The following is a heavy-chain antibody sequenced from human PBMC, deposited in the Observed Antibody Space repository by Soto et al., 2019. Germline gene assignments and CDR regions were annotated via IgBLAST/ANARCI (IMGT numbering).Heavy chain of an antibody. V-gene: IGHV1-8*01. CDR3: ARGGMTGDAFDI. D-gene: IGHD1-20*01. Sequence: ASVKVSCKASGYTFTSYDINWVRQATGQGLEWMGWMNPNSDNTGYAQKFQGRVTMTRNTSISTTYMELSRMRTEDTTVYYCARGGMTGDAFDIWGQGTMVTVSS. J-gene: IGHJ3*02. CDR1: GYTFTSYD. CDR2: MNPNSDNT.